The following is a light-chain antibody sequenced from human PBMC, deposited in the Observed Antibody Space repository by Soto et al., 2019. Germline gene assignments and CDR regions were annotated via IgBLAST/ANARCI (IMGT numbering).Light chain of an antibody. V-gene: IGLV2-23*01. CDR3: QSYDRSLSGSF. Sequence: QSVLTQPASVSGSPGQSISISCTGTSSDVVTYNLVSWYQQHPGKAPTVLIYEGTKRPSGVSNRFSGSKSGNTASLTISGLQTEDEADYYCQSYDRSLSGSFFGTGTKVTVL. CDR2: EGT. CDR1: SSDVVTYNL. J-gene: IGLJ1*01.